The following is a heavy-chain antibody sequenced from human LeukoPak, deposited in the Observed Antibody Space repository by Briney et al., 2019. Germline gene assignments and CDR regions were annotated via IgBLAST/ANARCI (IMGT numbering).Heavy chain of an antibody. J-gene: IGHJ6*03. CDR3: ATDLSSSRNMDV. CDR1: VYSLTELS. V-gene: IGHV1-24*01. CDR2: FDPEDGET. D-gene: IGHD6-6*01. Sequence: ASVKVSSKVSVYSLTELSMHWVRQAPGKGLEWMGGFDPEDGETIYAQKFQGRVTMTEDTSTDTAYMELSSLRSEDTAVYYCATDLSSSRNMDVWGKGTTVTVSS.